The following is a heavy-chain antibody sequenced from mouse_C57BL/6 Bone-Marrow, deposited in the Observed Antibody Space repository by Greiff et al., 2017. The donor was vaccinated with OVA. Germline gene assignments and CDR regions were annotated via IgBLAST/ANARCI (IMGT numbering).Heavy chain of an antibody. V-gene: IGHV7-1*01. D-gene: IGHD1-3*01. J-gene: IGHJ2*01. Sequence: EVMLVESGGGLVQSGRSLRLSCATSGFTFSDFYMEWVRQAPGKGLEWIAASRNKANDYTTEYSASVKGRFIVSRDTSQSILYLQMNALGAEDTAIYYCARDAGKGFDYWGQGTTLTVSS. CDR2: SRNKANDYTT. CDR3: ARDAGKGFDY. CDR1: GFTFSDFY.